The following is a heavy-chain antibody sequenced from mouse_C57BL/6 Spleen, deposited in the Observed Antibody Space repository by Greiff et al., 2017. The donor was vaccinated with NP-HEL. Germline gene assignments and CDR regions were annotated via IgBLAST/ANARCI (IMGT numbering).Heavy chain of an antibody. CDR1: GYTFTSYW. V-gene: IGHV1-52*01. CDR2: IDPSDSET. Sequence: QVQLQQSGAELVRPGSSVKLSCKASGYTFTSYWMHWVKQRPIQGLEWIGNIDPSDSETHYNQKFKDKATLTVDKSSSTAYMQLSSLTSEDSAVYYCARSREPLLYYFDDWGQGTTLTVSS. J-gene: IGHJ2*01. CDR3: ARSREPLLYYFDD.